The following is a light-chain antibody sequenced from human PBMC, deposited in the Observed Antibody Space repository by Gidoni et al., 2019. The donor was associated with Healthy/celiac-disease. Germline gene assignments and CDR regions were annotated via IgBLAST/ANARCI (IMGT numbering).Light chain of an antibody. CDR1: QSVLYSSNNKNY. CDR3: QQYYDTPLT. CDR2: WAS. V-gene: IGKV4-1*01. Sequence: DIVMTQSPDSLAGSLGERATINCKSSQSVLYSSNNKNYLAWYQQKPGQPPKLLIYWASTRESGVPDRFSGSGSGTDFTLTISSLQAEDVAVYYCQQYYDTPLTFGPGTKVDIK. J-gene: IGKJ3*01.